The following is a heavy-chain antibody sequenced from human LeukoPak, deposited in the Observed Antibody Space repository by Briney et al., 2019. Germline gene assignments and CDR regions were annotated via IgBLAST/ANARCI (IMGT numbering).Heavy chain of an antibody. D-gene: IGHD6-13*01. V-gene: IGHV4-61*01. CDR2: IYYNGST. CDR1: GGSINSNSYY. CDR3: ARSGIAAAEWFDP. Sequence: KPSETLSLTCTVSGGSINSNSYYWSWIRQPPGKGLEWIGYIYYNGSTNYNPSLKGRVTMSVDTSKNQFSLKLSSVTAADTAIYYCARSGIAAAEWFDPWGQGTLLTVSS. J-gene: IGHJ5*02.